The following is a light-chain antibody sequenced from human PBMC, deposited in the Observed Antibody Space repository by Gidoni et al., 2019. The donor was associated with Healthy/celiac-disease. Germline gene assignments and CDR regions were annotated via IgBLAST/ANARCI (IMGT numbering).Light chain of an antibody. CDR1: QSISSY. CDR3: QQSYSTRVYT. V-gene: IGKV1-39*01. CDR2: AAS. Sequence: DIQMTQSPSSLSASGGDRVTITCRASQSISSYLNWYQQKPGKAPKLLIYAASSLQSGVPSRFSGSGSGTDFTLTISSLQPEDFATYYCQQSYSTRVYTFGQGTKLEIK. J-gene: IGKJ2*01.